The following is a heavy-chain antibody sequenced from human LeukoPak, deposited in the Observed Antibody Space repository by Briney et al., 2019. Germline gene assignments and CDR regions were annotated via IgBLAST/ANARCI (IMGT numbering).Heavy chain of an antibody. Sequence: SETPSLTCTVSGGSISSSSYYWGWIRQPPGKGLEWIGSIYYSGSTYYNPSLKSRVTISVDTSKNQFSLKLSSVTAADTAVYYCARMYTAVTQPNWFDPWGQGTLVTVSS. CDR2: IYYSGST. CDR3: ARMYTAVTQPNWFDP. D-gene: IGHD4-17*01. CDR1: GGSISSSSYY. V-gene: IGHV4-39*07. J-gene: IGHJ5*02.